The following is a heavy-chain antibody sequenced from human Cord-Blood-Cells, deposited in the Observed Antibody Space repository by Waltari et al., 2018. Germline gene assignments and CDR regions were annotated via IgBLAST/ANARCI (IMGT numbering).Heavy chain of an antibody. CDR3: AKDLPYSSGWYY. Sequence: EVQLLESGGGLVQPGGSLRLSCAASGFTFSSYAMSWVRQAPGEGLEWVSAIGGSGGSTYYADSVKGRFTSSRDNSKNTLYLQMNSLRAEDTAVYYCAKDLPYSSGWYYWGQGTLVTVSS. CDR2: IGGSGGST. V-gene: IGHV3-23*01. D-gene: IGHD6-19*01. J-gene: IGHJ4*02. CDR1: GFTFSSYA.